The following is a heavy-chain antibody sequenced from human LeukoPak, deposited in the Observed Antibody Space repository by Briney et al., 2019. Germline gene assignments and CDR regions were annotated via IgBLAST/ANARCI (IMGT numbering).Heavy chain of an antibody. D-gene: IGHD4-17*01. CDR1: GFTFSCYE. CDR2: ISSSGSNI. V-gene: IGHV3-48*03. Sequence: GGSLRLSCAASGFTFSCYEVNWVRQAPGKGLEWDSYISSSGSNIYYADSVKGRFAISRDNAKNSLYLQMNSLRAEDTTVYYCARDQDYGDYEYYFDYWGQGTLVTVSS. J-gene: IGHJ4*02. CDR3: ARDQDYGDYEYYFDY.